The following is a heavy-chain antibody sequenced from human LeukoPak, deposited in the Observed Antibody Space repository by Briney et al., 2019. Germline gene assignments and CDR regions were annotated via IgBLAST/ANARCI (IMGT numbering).Heavy chain of an antibody. D-gene: IGHD2-15*01. V-gene: IGHV1-2*02. CDR2: INPNSGGT. Sequence: ASVKVSCKASGYTFTGYYMHWVRQAPGQGLEWMGWINPNSGGTNYAQKFQGRVTMTRDTSISTAYMELSRLRSDDTAVYYCARGALSYIVVVVAATYCWFDPWGQGTLVTVSS. CDR1: GYTFTGYY. CDR3: ARGALSYIVVVVAATYCWFDP. J-gene: IGHJ5*02.